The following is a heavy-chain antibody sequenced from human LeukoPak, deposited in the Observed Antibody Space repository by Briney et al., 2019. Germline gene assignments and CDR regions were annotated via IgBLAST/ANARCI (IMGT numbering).Heavy chain of an antibody. CDR2: INHSGST. V-gene: IGHV4-34*01. Sequence: SETLSLTCAVYGGSFSGYYWSWIRQPPGKGLEWIGEINHSGSTNYNPSLKSRVTISVDTSKNQFSLKLSSVTAADTAVYYRARAPPPGAEFDPWGQGTLVTVSS. D-gene: IGHD1-14*01. CDR1: GGSFSGYY. J-gene: IGHJ5*02. CDR3: ARAPPPGAEFDP.